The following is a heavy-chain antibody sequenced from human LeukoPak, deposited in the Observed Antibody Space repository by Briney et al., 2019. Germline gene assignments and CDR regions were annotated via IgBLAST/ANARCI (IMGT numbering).Heavy chain of an antibody. CDR3: AKNDFGSGWVGDY. D-gene: IGHD6-19*01. J-gene: IGHJ4*02. Sequence: GGSLRLSCAASGFTLSSYAMSWVRQGPGKGLEWVSAISVSGNTYHADSVKSRFTISRDSSKNTLYLQMNSLRAEDTAVYYCAKNDFGSGWVGDYWGQGTLVTVSS. CDR1: GFTLSSYA. CDR2: ISVSGNT. V-gene: IGHV3-23*01.